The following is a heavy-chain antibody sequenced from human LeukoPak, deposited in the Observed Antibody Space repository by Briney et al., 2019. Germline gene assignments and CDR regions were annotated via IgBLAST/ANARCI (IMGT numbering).Heavy chain of an antibody. CDR2: ISSSSYI. J-gene: IGHJ4*02. CDR1: GFTFSSYS. V-gene: IGHV3-21*01. CDR3: ARVVAAPFYYFDY. Sequence: GGSLRLSCAASGFTFSSYSMNWVRQAPGKGLEWVSSISSSSYIYYADSVKGRFTISRDSAKNSLYLQMNSLRAEDTAVYYCARVVAAPFYYFDYWGQGTLVTVSS. D-gene: IGHD2-15*01.